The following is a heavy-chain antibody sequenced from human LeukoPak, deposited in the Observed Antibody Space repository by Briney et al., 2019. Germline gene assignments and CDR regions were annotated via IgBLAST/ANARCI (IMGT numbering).Heavy chain of an antibody. J-gene: IGHJ4*02. CDR1: GFTFSSYA. Sequence: PGGSLRLSCAASGFTFSSYAMSWVRQAPGKGLEWVSAISGSGGSTYYADSVKGRFTISRDNSKNTLYLQMNSLRAEDTAVYYCAKPDHYYYGSGLFDYWGQGTLVTVSS. D-gene: IGHD3-10*01. CDR3: AKPDHYYYGSGLFDY. CDR2: ISGSGGST. V-gene: IGHV3-23*01.